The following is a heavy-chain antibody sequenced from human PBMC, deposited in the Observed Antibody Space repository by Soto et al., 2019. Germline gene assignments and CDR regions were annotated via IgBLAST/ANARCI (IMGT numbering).Heavy chain of an antibody. V-gene: IGHV3-30*19. CDR3: ARGGGYTAMALFDP. J-gene: IGHJ5*02. CDR2: ISYEGSNK. CDR1: GFTFSSYG. Sequence: QVQLVESGGGVVQPGRSLRLSCAASGFTFSSYGMHWVRQAPGKGLEWVAVISYEGSNKYYADSVKGRFTISRDNSKNTLYLQLNSLRAEDTAVFYCARGGGYTAMALFDPWGQGTLVTVSS. D-gene: IGHD5-18*01.